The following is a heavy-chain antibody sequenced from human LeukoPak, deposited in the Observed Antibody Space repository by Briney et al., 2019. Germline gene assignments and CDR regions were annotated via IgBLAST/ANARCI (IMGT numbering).Heavy chain of an antibody. CDR3: AKDQTVGDGHIDFEY. CDR1: GFIFSTYV. D-gene: IGHD5-24*01. Sequence: GGSLRLSCAASGFIFSTYVMSWVRQAPGKGLEWVSGISGSAGTTYYADSVKGGFTISRDNSKNTLYLQINSLRAEDTAVYYCAKDQTVGDGHIDFEYWGQGTLVTVSS. CDR2: ISGSAGTT. V-gene: IGHV3-23*01. J-gene: IGHJ4*02.